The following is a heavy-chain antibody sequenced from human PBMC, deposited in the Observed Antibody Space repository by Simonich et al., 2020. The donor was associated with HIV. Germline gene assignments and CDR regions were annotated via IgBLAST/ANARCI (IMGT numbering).Heavy chain of an antibody. D-gene: IGHD3-3*01. V-gene: IGHV4-34*01. Sequence: QVQLQQWGAGLLKPSETLSLTCAVYGGSFSGDYWSWIRQSPGKGLEWIGEINRSGSATNNPSLKSQVTMSVDTSKNQFSVKLSSVTVADTAVYYCARRTTAYYNFWSGYYFDYWGQGTQVTVSS. CDR1: GGSFSGDY. CDR3: ARRTTAYYNFWSGYYFDY. J-gene: IGHJ4*02. CDR2: INRSGSA.